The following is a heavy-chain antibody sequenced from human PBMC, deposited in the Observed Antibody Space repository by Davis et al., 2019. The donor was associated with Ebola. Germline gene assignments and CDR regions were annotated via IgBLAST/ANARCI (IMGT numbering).Heavy chain of an antibody. J-gene: IGHJ4*02. D-gene: IGHD4/OR15-4a*01. Sequence: MPSETLSLTCTVSGGSISPYYWTWIRQPPGKGLEWVGSIYSSGSTKYNLSLKGRIAISVDTSKNLFSLKLSSVTAADTAVYYCARSYGAAPFDYWGQGTLVTVSS. V-gene: IGHV4-59*08. CDR1: GGSISPYY. CDR3: ARSYGAAPFDY. CDR2: IYSSGST.